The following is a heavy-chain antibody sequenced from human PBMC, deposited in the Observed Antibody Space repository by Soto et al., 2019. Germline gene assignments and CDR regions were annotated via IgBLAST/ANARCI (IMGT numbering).Heavy chain of an antibody. CDR1: GFTFSSYA. V-gene: IGHV3-30-3*01. CDR3: ARVDTAMVRDYYYGMDV. D-gene: IGHD5-18*01. J-gene: IGHJ6*02. CDR2: ISYDGSNK. Sequence: GESLKISCAASGFTFSSYAMHWVRQAPGKGLEWVAVISYDGSNKYYADSVKGRFTISRDNSKNTLYLQMNSLRAEDTAVYYCARVDTAMVRDYYYGMDVWGQGTTVTVSS.